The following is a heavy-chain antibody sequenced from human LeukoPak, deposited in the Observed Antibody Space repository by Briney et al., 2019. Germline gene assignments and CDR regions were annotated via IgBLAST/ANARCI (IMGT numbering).Heavy chain of an antibody. CDR3: AGSRRQRTVTYFLGTYNWFDP. CDR1: GFTFSSYG. V-gene: IGHV3-33*01. Sequence: PGGSLRLSCAASGFTFSSYGMHWVRQAPGKGLEWVAVIWYDGSNKYYADSVKGRFTISRDNSKNTLYLQMNSLRAEDTAVYYCAGSRRQRTVTYFLGTYNWFDPWGQGTLVTVSS. J-gene: IGHJ5*02. D-gene: IGHD4-11*01. CDR2: IWYDGSNK.